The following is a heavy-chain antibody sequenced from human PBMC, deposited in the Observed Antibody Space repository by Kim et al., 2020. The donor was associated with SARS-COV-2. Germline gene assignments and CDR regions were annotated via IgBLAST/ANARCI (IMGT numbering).Heavy chain of an antibody. J-gene: IGHJ2*01. CDR2: INTDGSSI. D-gene: IGHD3-16*01. CDR1: GFTFSRTW. V-gene: IGHV3-74*03. CDR3: AKVGVDWYFDL. Sequence: VGSLRLSCAASGFTFSRTWMYWVRQAPGKGLVWISRINTDGSSITYADSVKGRFTISRDNAKNTLHLQMNTLTAEDTAVYYCAKVGVDWYFDLWGRGTLVTVSS.